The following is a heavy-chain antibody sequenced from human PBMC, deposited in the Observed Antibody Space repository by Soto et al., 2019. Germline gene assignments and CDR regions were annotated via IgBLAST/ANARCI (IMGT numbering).Heavy chain of an antibody. V-gene: IGHV1-8*01. CDR1: GYTFTSYD. J-gene: IGHJ6*02. CDR2: LNPNSVNT. CDR3: ARTTPYYCCAMDV. D-gene: IGHD1-1*01. Sequence: QVQLVQSGAEVKKPGASVKVSCKASGYTFTSYDISWVRQATGQGLEWMGRLNPNSVNTAYAQKFQGRVTMTRNTSISTAYMELSSLRSEDTAVYYCARTTPYYCCAMDVWGQGTTVTVSS.